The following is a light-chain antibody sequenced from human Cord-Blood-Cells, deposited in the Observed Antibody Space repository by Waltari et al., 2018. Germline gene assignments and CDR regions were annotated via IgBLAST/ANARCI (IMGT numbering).Light chain of an antibody. J-gene: IGKJ4*01. Sequence: EIVLTQSPATLSLSPGERATLSCRASQSVSSYLSWYQQKPVQAPSLLIYDASNRATGIPARFSGSGSGTDFTLTISSLEPEDFVVYYCQQRSNWPLTFGGGTKVEIK. CDR1: QSVSSY. CDR2: DAS. V-gene: IGKV3-11*01. CDR3: QQRSNWPLT.